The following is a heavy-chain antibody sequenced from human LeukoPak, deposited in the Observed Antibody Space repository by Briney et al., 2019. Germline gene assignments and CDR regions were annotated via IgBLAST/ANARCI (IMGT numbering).Heavy chain of an antibody. V-gene: IGHV1-18*01. CDR1: GYTFSSYG. J-gene: IGHJ4*02. CDR3: AREAADY. CDR2: ISAYNGNT. D-gene: IGHD6-25*01. Sequence: ASVKVSCKASGYTFSSYGITWVRPAPGQGLEWMGWISAYNGNTNYAQKLQGRVTMTTETSTSTAYMELRSLRSDDTAVYCCAREAADYWGQGTLVTVSS.